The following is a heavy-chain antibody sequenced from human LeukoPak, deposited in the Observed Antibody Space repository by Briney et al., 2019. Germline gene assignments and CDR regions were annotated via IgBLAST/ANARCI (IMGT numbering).Heavy chain of an antibody. CDR1: GGSISSGGYY. CDR2: IYYSGST. D-gene: IGHD4-17*01. CDR3: ARSGEPDPILPHYYYYGMDV. Sequence: SETLSLTCTVSGGSISSGGYYWSWIRQHPGKGLEWIGYIYYSGSTYYNPSLKSRVTISVDTSKNQFSLKLSSVTAADTAVYYCARSGEPDPILPHYYYYGMDVWGQGATVTVSS. J-gene: IGHJ6*02. V-gene: IGHV4-31*03.